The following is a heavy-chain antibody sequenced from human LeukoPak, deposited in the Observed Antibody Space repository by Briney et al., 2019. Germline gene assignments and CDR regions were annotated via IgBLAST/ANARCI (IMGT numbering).Heavy chain of an antibody. Sequence: SETPSLTCAVYGGSFSGYYWSWIRQPPGKGLEWIGEINHSGSTNYNPSLKSRVTISVDTSKNQFSLKLSSVTAADTAVYYCARVHYYGSGLSSYFDYWGQGSLVTVSS. J-gene: IGHJ4*02. CDR2: INHSGST. CDR3: ARVHYYGSGLSSYFDY. D-gene: IGHD3-10*01. V-gene: IGHV4-34*01. CDR1: GGSFSGYY.